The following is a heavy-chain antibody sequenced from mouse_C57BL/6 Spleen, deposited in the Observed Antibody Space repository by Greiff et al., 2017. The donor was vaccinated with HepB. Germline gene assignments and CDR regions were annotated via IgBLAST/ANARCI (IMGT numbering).Heavy chain of an antibody. CDR2: IDPENGDT. D-gene: IGHD2-2*01. J-gene: IGHJ3*01. V-gene: IGHV14-4*01. Sequence: VQLQESGAELVRPGASVKLSCTASGFNIKDDYMHWVKQRPEQGLEWIGWIDPENGDTEYASKFQGKATITADTSSNTAYLQLSSLTSEDTSVYYCTPGLAPFAYWGQGTLVTVSA. CDR1: GFNIKDDY. CDR3: TPGLAPFAY.